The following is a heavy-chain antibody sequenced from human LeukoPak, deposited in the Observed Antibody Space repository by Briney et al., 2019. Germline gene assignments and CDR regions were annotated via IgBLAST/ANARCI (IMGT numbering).Heavy chain of an antibody. V-gene: IGHV3-23*01. CDR2: ISGSGGST. Sequence: PGGSLRLSCAASGFTFSSYAMSWVRQAPGKGLEWVSAISGSGGSTYYADSVKGRFTISRDNSKNTLYLQMNSLRAEDTAVYYCARGGVDYYGSGSSIKYWGQGTLVTVSS. CDR3: ARGGVDYYGSGSSIKY. J-gene: IGHJ4*02. CDR1: GFTFSSYA. D-gene: IGHD3-10*01.